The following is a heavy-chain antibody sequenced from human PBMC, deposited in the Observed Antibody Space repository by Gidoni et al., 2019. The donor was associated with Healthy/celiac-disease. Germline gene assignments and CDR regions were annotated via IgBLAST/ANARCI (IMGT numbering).Heavy chain of an antibody. Sequence: QVQLQESGPGLVKPSGTLSLTCAVSGGSISSSNWWSWVRQPPGKGLECIGEIYHSGSTNYNPSLKSRVTISVDKSKNQFSLKLSSVTAADTAVYYCARFLSGQLVSRHGSEGWFDPWGQGTLVTVSS. J-gene: IGHJ5*02. CDR3: ARFLSGQLVSRHGSEGWFDP. CDR2: IYHSGST. V-gene: IGHV4-4*02. D-gene: IGHD6-13*01. CDR1: GGSISSSNW.